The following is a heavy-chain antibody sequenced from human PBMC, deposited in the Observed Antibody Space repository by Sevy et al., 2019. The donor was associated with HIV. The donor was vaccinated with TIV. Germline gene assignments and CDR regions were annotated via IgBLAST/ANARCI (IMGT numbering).Heavy chain of an antibody. CDR3: ARDREMATIEDYYYGMDV. CDR2: INPSGGST. D-gene: IGHD5-12*01. Sequence: ASVKVSCKASGYTFTSYYMHWVRQAPGQGLEWMGIINPSGGSTSYAQMFQGRVTMTRDTSTSTVYMELSSLRSEDTAVYYCARDREMATIEDYYYGMDVWGQGTTVTVSS. V-gene: IGHV1-46*01. J-gene: IGHJ6*02. CDR1: GYTFTSYY.